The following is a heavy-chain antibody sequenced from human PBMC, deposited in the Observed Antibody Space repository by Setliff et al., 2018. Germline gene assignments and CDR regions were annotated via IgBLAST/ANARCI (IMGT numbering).Heavy chain of an antibody. J-gene: IGHJ4*02. V-gene: IGHV4-59*01. CDR2: IFYSGST. D-gene: IGHD2-21*01. CDR1: GGSISRDY. CDR3: VRDSPYCVNGVCRGY. Sequence: PSETLSLTCTVSGGSISRDYWMWIRQPPGKGLEWIGYIFYSGSTNYNPALKSRVTISKDTSKNQFSLKLSYMTAADTAVYYCVRDSPYCVNGVCRGYWGQGTQVTVSS.